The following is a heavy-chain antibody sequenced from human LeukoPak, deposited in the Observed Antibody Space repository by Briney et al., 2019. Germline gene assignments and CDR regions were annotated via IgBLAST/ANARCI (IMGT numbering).Heavy chain of an antibody. CDR3: ARAGAGGVNYFRYYYDY. CDR2: IKQDGSEK. Sequence: GGSLRLPCAGSGFTFSNYWMAWVRQAPGMGLEWVANIKQDGSEKNYVDSVKGRFSISRDNAENSLYLQMNSLRAEDTAVYYCARAGAGGVNYFRYYYDYWGQGTLVTVSS. D-gene: IGHD2/OR15-2a*01. J-gene: IGHJ4*02. CDR1: GFTFSNYW. V-gene: IGHV3-7*01.